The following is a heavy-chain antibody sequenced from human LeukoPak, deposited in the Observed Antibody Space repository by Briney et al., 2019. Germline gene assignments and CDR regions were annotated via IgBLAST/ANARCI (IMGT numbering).Heavy chain of an antibody. D-gene: IGHD3-22*01. J-gene: IGHJ5*01. CDR1: TSH. V-gene: IGHV1-18*01. Sequence: GASVKVSCKATSHISWVRQAPGQGLEWMGWIGSYEGDTYYAQKFQGRVTVTTDTSTNTAYMELRSLRADDTAVYDCARDFWNFYDSSGYYRDFDSWGQGTLVTVSS. CDR2: IGSYEGDT. CDR3: ARDFWNFYDSSGYYRDFDS.